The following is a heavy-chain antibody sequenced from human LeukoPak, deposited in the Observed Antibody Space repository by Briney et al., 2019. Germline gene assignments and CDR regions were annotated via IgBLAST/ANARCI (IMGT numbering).Heavy chain of an antibody. D-gene: IGHD6-19*01. J-gene: IGHJ4*02. V-gene: IGHV3-23*01. Sequence: GGSLRLSCAASGFTFSSYEMNWVRQAPGKGLEWVSTISTSGSTHYADSVKGRFTISRDNSKNTLYLQMNSLRAEDAAIYYCAKDHDSTGLYQDRDYWGQGTLVTISS. CDR2: ISTSGST. CDR1: GFTFSSYE. CDR3: AKDHDSTGLYQDRDY.